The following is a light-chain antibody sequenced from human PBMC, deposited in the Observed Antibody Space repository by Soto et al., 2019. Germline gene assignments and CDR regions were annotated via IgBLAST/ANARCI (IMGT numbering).Light chain of an antibody. CDR3: QQYGSSPAYT. Sequence: EIVLTQSPGTLSLSPGERATLSCRASQSVSSSYLAWYQQKPGQAPRLLIYGASSRATGIPDRFSGSGSGKDFTLTISRLEPEDFAVYYCQQYGSSPAYTFGQGIKLEIK. CDR1: QSVSSSY. CDR2: GAS. V-gene: IGKV3-20*01. J-gene: IGKJ2*01.